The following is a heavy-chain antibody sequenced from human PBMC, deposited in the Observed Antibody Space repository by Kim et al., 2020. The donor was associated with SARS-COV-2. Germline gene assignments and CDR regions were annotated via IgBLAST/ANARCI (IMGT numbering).Heavy chain of an antibody. CDR2: INHSGSP. CDR3: ARNFDL. V-gene: IGHV4-34*01. CDR1: GGSFSDYY. Sequence: SETLSLTCTIYGGSFSDYYWSWIRQPPGRGLEWIGDINHSGSPNYNPSLKSRVTISVDTSKNQFSLKLSSVTAADTAVYYCARNFDLWGRGTLVTVSS. J-gene: IGHJ2*01.